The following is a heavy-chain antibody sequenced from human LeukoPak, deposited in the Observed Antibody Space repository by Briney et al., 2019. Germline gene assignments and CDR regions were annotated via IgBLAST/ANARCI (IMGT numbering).Heavy chain of an antibody. V-gene: IGHV3-23*01. CDR3: ARGSGSMVRGVTYYFDY. Sequence: GGSLRLSCAASGFTFSSYAMSWVRQAAGKGLEWVSAISGSGGSTYYADSVKGRFSISRDNSKNTLYLQMNSLRAEDTAVYYCARGSGSMVRGVTYYFDYWGQGTLVTVSS. J-gene: IGHJ4*02. CDR1: GFTFSSYA. D-gene: IGHD3-10*01. CDR2: ISGSGGST.